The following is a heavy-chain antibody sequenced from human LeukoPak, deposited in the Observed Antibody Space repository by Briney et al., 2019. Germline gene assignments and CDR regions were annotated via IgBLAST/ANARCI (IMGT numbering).Heavy chain of an antibody. J-gene: IGHJ3*02. CDR1: GGSISSSSYY. Sequence: SETLSLTCTVSGGSISSSSYYWGWIRQPPGKGLEWIGSIYYSGSTYYNPSLKSRVTISIDTSKNQSSLKLSSVTAADTAVYYCARDRYSGYDGFGAFDIWGQGTMVTVSS. V-gene: IGHV4-39*07. CDR2: IYYSGST. CDR3: ARDRYSGYDGFGAFDI. D-gene: IGHD5-12*01.